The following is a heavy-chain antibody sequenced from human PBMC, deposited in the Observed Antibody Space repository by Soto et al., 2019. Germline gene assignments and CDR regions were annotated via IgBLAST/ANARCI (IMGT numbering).Heavy chain of an antibody. D-gene: IGHD1-26*01. CDR3: AAVSGSILLDAFDI. V-gene: IGHV1-2*02. Sequence: ASVKVSCKASGYTFTGYYMHWVRQAPGQGLEWMGWINPNSGGTNYAQKFQGRVTMTRDMSTSTAYMELSSLRSEDTAVYYCAAVSGSILLDAFDIWGQGTMVTVSS. J-gene: IGHJ3*02. CDR1: GYTFTGYY. CDR2: INPNSGGT.